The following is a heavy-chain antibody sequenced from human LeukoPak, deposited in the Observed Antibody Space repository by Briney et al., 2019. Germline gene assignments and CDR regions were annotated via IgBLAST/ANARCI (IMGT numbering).Heavy chain of an antibody. CDR2: TSYDGSEK. CDR1: GFTFSGYG. Sequence: GGSLRLSCAASGFTFSGYGMNWVRQAPGKGLEWVAITSYDGSEKYYADSVKGRFTISRDNSKNTLYLQMNSLRAEDTAVYYCAKVDEGDIAAAGFDYWGQGTLVTVSS. J-gene: IGHJ4*02. CDR3: AKVDEGDIAAAGFDY. V-gene: IGHV3-30*18. D-gene: IGHD6-13*01.